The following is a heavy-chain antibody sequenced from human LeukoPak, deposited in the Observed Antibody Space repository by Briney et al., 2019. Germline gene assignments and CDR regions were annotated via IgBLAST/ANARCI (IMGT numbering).Heavy chain of an antibody. J-gene: IGHJ3*01. D-gene: IGHD2-2*01. Sequence: SGGSPRLSCVGSGFSFSPYWMSWVRQAPGKGLEWLANIEKHGSADYYVDSVKGRFTISRDNAKNSLSLQLDSLRVEDTAVYYCAREVPGVMVAFDLWGQGTMVTVSP. CDR1: GFSFSPYW. CDR2: IEKHGSAD. V-gene: IGHV3-7*01. CDR3: AREVPGVMVAFDL.